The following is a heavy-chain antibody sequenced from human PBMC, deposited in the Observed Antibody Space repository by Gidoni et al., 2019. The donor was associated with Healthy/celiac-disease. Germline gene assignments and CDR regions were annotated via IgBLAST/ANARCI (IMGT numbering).Heavy chain of an antibody. D-gene: IGHD3-10*01. CDR2: IYSGGST. CDR1: GFTVSSNY. Sequence: EVQLVESGGGLVQPGGSLRLSCAASGFTVSSNYRSWVRQAPGKGLEWVSVIYSGGSTYYADSVKGRFTISRDNSKNTLYLQMNSLRAEDTAVYYCARDAGRGTMVQGVSGWFDPWGQGTLVTVSS. J-gene: IGHJ5*02. V-gene: IGHV3-66*02. CDR3: ARDAGRGTMVQGVSGWFDP.